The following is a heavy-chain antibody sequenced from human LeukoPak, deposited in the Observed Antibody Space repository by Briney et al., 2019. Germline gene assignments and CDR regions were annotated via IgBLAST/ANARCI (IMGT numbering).Heavy chain of an antibody. Sequence: GGSLRPSCAASGFTFSSYSMSWVRQTPEKGLEWVSFITSSSSNTYYADSVKGRFTISRDNAKNSLYLQMNSLRAEDTAVYFCARDPIGDYYASSAYFDYWGQGTLVTVSS. V-gene: IGHV3-48*01. CDR2: ITSSSSNT. CDR3: ARDPIGDYYASSAYFDY. D-gene: IGHD3-22*01. CDR1: GFTFSSYS. J-gene: IGHJ4*02.